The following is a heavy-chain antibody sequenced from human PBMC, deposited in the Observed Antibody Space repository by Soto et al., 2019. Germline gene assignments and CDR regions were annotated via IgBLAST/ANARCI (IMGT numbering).Heavy chain of an antibody. Sequence: ASVKVSCKASGGTFSSYAISWVRQAPGQGLEWMGGIIPIFGTANYAQKFQGRVTITADESTSTAYMELSSLRSEDTAVYYCAIHLLYGDYGHFDYWGQGTLVTVSS. V-gene: IGHV1-69*13. CDR3: AIHLLYGDYGHFDY. J-gene: IGHJ4*02. CDR2: IIPIFGTA. D-gene: IGHD4-17*01. CDR1: GGTFSSYA.